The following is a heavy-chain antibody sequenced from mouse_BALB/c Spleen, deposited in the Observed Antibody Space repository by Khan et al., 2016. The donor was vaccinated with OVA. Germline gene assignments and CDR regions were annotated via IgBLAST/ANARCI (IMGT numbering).Heavy chain of an antibody. J-gene: IGHJ4*01. V-gene: IGHV3-2*02. Sequence: EVKLEESGPGLVKPSQSLSLTCTVTGYSITSDFAWNWVRQFPGNKLEWMGYISFSGSTSYDPSLKSRPSITRDTSNNQFFLQLSSVTTEDTATYYCIRSVYYAYAYAMDYWGQGTSVTVSS. D-gene: IGHD2-2*01. CDR2: ISFSGST. CDR1: GYSITSDFA. CDR3: IRSVYYAYAYAMDY.